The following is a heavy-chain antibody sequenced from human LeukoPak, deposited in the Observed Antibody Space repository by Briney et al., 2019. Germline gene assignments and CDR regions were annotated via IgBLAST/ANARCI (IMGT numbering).Heavy chain of an antibody. D-gene: IGHD2-2*01. CDR3: ARDRVAAAAMEGDY. V-gene: IGHV1-18*01. Sequence: GASVKVSCKASGYTYSRYGISWVRQAPGQGLAWMGWISTYNANTNYAQNLQGRVTMTTDTSTSTAYMELRSLRSDDTAVYYCARDRVAAAAMEGDYWGQGTLVTVSS. CDR1: GYTYSRYG. J-gene: IGHJ4*02. CDR2: ISTYNANT.